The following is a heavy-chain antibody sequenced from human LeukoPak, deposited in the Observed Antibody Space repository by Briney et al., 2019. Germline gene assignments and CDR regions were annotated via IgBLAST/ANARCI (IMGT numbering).Heavy chain of an antibody. V-gene: IGHV3-64*01. D-gene: IGHD3-3*01. CDR2: ISTNGGTT. CDR1: GFTFSGYA. Sequence: GGSLRLSCAAAGFTFSGYAMHWVRKAPGKGLGYVSAISTNGGTTYYANSVKGRFTISRDNSKNTLYLQMGSLRAEDMAVYYCARARLFGVVITTFDMWGQGTMVTVSS. J-gene: IGHJ3*02. CDR3: ARARLFGVVITTFDM.